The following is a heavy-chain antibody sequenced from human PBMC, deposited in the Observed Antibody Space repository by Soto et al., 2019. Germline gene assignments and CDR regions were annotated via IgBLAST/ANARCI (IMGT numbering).Heavy chain of an antibody. J-gene: IGHJ4*02. V-gene: IGHV1-69*01. Sequence: QVQLVQSGAEVKKPGSSVKVSCKASGGAFSSFDISWVRQAPGLGLEWMGGSIPVLGTTSYAQKFQGRITITAEESTRTAHMELYSLRPNDTAISYCASARAERERSYEFWGGSFDSWGQGTLVTVSS. CDR3: ASARAERERSYEFWGGSFDS. CDR2: SIPVLGTT. D-gene: IGHD3-3*01. CDR1: GGAFSSFD.